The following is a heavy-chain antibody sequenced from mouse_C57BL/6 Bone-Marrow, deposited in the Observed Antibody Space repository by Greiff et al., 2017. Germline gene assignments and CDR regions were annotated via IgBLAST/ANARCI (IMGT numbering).Heavy chain of an antibody. CDR3: AREKGIMDY. CDR2: ISYDGSN. V-gene: IGHV3-6*01. Sequence: EVKLLESGPGLVKPSQSLSLTCSVTGYSITSGYYWNWIRQFPGNKLEWMGYISYDGSNNYNPSLKNRISITRDTSKNQFFLKLNSVTTEDTATYYCAREKGIMDYWGQGTSVTVSS. J-gene: IGHJ4*01. CDR1: GYSITSGYY.